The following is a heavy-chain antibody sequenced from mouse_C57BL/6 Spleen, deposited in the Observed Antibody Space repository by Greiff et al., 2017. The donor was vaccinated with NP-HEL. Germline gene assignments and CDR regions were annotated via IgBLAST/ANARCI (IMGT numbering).Heavy chain of an antibody. V-gene: IGHV5-6*01. J-gene: IGHJ3*01. D-gene: IGHD2-14*01. CDR2: ISSGGSYT. Sequence: EVKLVESGGDLVKPGGSLKLSCAASGFTFSSYGMSWVRQTPDKRLEWVATISSGGSYTYYPDSVKGRFTISRDNAKNTLYLQMSSLKSEDTAMYYCARQWGTDAWFAYWGQGTLVTVSA. CDR3: ARQWGTDAWFAY. CDR1: GFTFSSYG.